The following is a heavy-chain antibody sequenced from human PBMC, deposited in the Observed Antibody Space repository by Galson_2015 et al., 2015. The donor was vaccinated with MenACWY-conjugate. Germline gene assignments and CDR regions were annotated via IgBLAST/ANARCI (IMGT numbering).Heavy chain of an antibody. V-gene: IGHV4-34*01. J-gene: IGHJ5*02. CDR3: ARLGGYYDSSGYHHWFDP. D-gene: IGHD3-22*01. CDR2: INHSGGT. Sequence: SETLSLTCAVYGESFSGPYCSWIRQSPGKGLEWIGEINHSGGTNHNPSLKSRVTISVDTSKNQFSLKLSSVTAADTAVYYCARLGGYYDSSGYHHWFDPWGQGTLVTVSS. CDR1: GESFSGPY.